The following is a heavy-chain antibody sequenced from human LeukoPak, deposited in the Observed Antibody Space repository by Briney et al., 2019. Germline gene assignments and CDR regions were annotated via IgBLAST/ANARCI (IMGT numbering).Heavy chain of an antibody. D-gene: IGHD5-18*01. J-gene: IGHJ4*02. V-gene: IGHV3-30*18. Sequence: PGRSLRLSCAASGFTFSSYGMHWVRQAPGKGLEWVAVISYDGSNKYYADSVKGRFTISRDNSKNTLYLQMNSLRAEDTAVYYCANPGGYGYALAYWGQGTLVTVSS. CDR1: GFTFSSYG. CDR2: ISYDGSNK. CDR3: ANPGGYGYALAY.